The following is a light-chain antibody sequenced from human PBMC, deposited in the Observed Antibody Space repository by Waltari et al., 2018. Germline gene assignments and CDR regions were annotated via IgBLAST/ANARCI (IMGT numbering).Light chain of an antibody. V-gene: IGLV3-21*04. Sequence: SYVLTQTPSVSVAPGGTARITCGGNNVGGKSVHWYQQKPGQAPVLVIYYDTDRPSGTPDRFSGSNAGNTATLTISRVEAGDEADYYGEVWDTNTGVVFGGGTKLTVL. CDR2: YDT. CDR1: NVGGKS. J-gene: IGLJ2*01. CDR3: EVWDTNTGVV.